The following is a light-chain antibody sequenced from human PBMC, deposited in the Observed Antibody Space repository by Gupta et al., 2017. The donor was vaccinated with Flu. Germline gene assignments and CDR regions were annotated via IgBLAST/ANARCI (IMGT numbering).Light chain of an antibody. V-gene: IGKV3-20*01. CDR3: QQNGSQRHFT. Sequence: EIVLTQSPATLSLSPGERATLSCRASQTVSKRYLAWYQQKRGQAPRLLIYGASSRDTGIPDRFSGSGYGTDVTLTISRREQEDFAVYYCQQNGSQRHFTFGHGTTVDIK. CDR1: QTVSKRY. J-gene: IGKJ3*01. CDR2: GAS.